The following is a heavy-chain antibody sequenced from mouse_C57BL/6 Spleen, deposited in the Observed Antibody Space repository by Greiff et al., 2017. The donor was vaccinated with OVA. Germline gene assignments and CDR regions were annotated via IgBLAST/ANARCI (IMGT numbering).Heavy chain of an antibody. Sequence: VQRVESGPGLVQPSQSLSITCTVSGFSFTSYGVHWVRQSPGKGLEWLGVIWRGGSTDYNAAFMSRLSITKDNSKSQVFFKMNSLQADDTAIYYCAKNDGGSSYYAMDYWGQGTSVTVSS. J-gene: IGHJ4*01. D-gene: IGHD1-1*01. CDR1: GFSFTSYG. V-gene: IGHV2-5*01. CDR2: IWRGGST. CDR3: AKNDGGSSYYAMDY.